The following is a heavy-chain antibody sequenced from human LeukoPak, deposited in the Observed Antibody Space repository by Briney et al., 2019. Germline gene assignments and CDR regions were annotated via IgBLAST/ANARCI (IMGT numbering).Heavy chain of an antibody. CDR3: ARDGRGYCTNGVCPTYYYYYMDV. D-gene: IGHD2-8*01. CDR2: IYSGGST. V-gene: IGHV3-66*02. CDR1: GFTVSSNY. Sequence: GGSLRLSCTASGFTVSSNYMSWVRQAPGKGLEWVSVIYSGGSTYYADSVKGRFTISRDNSKNTLYLQINSLRAEDTAVYYCARDGRGYCTNGVCPTYYYYYMDVWGKGTTVTVSS. J-gene: IGHJ6*03.